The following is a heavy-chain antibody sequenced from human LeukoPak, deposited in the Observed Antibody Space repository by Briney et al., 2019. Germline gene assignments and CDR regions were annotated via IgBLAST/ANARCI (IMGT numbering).Heavy chain of an antibody. CDR1: GYTFNNYA. D-gene: IGHD6-13*01. J-gene: IGHJ4*02. CDR3: ARAPQQLASRVDF. CDR2: ISAYNGDT. V-gene: IGHV1-18*01. Sequence: ASVTVSFKASGYTFNNYAISWVRQAPGQGLEWMGWISAYNGDTKFAQKFQGRVTMTTDTSTSTAYMELRSLRSDDTAVYYCARAPQQLASRVDFWGQGTLVTVSS.